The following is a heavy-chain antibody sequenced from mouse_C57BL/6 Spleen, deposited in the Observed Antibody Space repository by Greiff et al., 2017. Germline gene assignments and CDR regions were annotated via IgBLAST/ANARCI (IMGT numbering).Heavy chain of an antibody. CDR1: GYSITSGYY. CDR2: ISYDGSN. Sequence: EVKLQESGPGLVKPSQSLSLTCSVTGYSITSGYYWNWIRQFPGNKLEWMGYISYDGSNNYNPSLKNRISITRDTSKNQFFLKLNSVTTEDTATYYCAREGSTMDYWGQGTSVTVSS. D-gene: IGHD3-1*01. V-gene: IGHV3-6*01. J-gene: IGHJ4*01. CDR3: AREGSTMDY.